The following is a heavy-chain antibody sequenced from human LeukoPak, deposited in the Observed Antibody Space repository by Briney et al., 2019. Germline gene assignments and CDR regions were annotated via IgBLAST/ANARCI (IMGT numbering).Heavy chain of an antibody. Sequence: ASVKVSCKASGGTFSSYTISWVRQAPGQGLEWVGWINPNNGGTNYAQKFQGRVTMTRDTSISTAYMELSRLRSDDTAVYYCARERYGILYPRGAFDIWGQGTMVTVSS. D-gene: IGHD2-8*01. CDR3: ARERYGILYPRGAFDI. V-gene: IGHV1-2*02. CDR1: GGTFSSYT. J-gene: IGHJ3*02. CDR2: INPNNGGT.